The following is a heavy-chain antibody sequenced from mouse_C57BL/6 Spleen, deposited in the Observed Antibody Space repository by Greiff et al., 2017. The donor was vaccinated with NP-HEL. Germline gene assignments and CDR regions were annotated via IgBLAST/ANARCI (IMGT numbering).Heavy chain of an antibody. D-gene: IGHD1-1*01. J-gene: IGHJ4*01. Sequence: EVKLMESGTVLVRPGASVKMSCKTSGYTFTSYWMHWVIQRPGQGLEWIGAIYPGNSDTSYNQKFKGKAKLTAVTSASTAYMELSSLTNEDSAVYYCNKGLRNPGAMDYWGQGTSVTVSS. CDR3: NKGLRNPGAMDY. CDR1: GYTFTSYW. V-gene: IGHV1-5*01. CDR2: IYPGNSDT.